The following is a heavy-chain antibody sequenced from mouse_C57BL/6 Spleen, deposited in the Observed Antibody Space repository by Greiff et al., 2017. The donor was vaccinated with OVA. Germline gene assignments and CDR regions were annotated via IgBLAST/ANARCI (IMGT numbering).Heavy chain of an antibody. CDR1: GFTFSSYA. Sequence: EVQLVESGGGLVKPGGSLKLSCAASGFTFSSYAMSWVRQTPEKRLEWVATISDGGSYTYYPDNVKGRFTISRDNAKNNLYLQMSHLKSEDTAMYYGAREGNSYYGSSYWYFDVWGTGTTVTVSS. V-gene: IGHV5-4*01. CDR2: ISDGGSYT. J-gene: IGHJ1*03. CDR3: AREGNSYYGSSYWYFDV. D-gene: IGHD1-1*01.